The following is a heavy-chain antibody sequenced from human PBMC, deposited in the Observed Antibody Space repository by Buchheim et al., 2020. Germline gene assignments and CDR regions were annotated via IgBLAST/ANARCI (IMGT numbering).Heavy chain of an antibody. J-gene: IGHJ5*02. D-gene: IGHD3-22*01. V-gene: IGHV3-23*04. CDR3: AKTLRGSYYYDATGYSSDS. CDR1: GFTFPSYA. Sequence: EVQLVESGGHFVQPGGSLRLSCAASGFTFPSYAMIWVRQAPGKGLEWVSAIVGSGSTTSYADSVRGSFNISRDNSKDTLYLQMNSLRVEDTARYFCAKTLRGSYYYDATGYSSDSWGQGTL. CDR2: IVGSGSTT.